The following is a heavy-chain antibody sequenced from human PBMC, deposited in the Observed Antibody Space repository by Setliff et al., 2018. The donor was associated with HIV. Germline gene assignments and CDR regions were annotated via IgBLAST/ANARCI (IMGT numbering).Heavy chain of an antibody. J-gene: IGHJ4*02. CDR2: VYHSGTT. Sequence: SETLSLTCAVSGYSISTAYYWGWIRQPPGKGPEWIGSVYHSGTTYYNPSLKSRVTISVDMSNNQFSLKVTSVTAADTAVYYCMRGRSITIFGVAYFDFWGRGTQVTVSS. CDR1: GYSISTAYY. D-gene: IGHD3-3*01. V-gene: IGHV4-38-2*01. CDR3: MRGRSITIFGVAYFDF.